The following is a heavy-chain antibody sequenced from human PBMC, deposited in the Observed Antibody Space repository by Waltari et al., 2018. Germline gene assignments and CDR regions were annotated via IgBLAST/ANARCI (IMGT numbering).Heavy chain of an antibody. CDR1: GYSISSGYY. V-gene: IGHV4-38-2*02. J-gene: IGHJ4*02. CDR2: IYHSVST. D-gene: IGHD1-20*01. CDR3: ARDTPAPRITGATSVDY. Sequence: QVQLQESGPGLVKPSETLSLTCAVSGYSISSGYYWGWIRQPPGKGLEWIGSIYHSVSTFYNPSLKSRVTISVDTSKNQFSLKLSSVTAADTAVYYCARDTPAPRITGATSVDYWGQGTLVTVSS.